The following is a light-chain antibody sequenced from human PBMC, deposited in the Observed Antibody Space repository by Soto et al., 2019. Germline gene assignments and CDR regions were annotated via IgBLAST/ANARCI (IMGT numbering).Light chain of an antibody. CDR2: TDT. Sequence: QSALAQPPSVSGAPGQRVTISCTGGSSNFGAGYDVHWYQQLPGTAPTLRIYTDTTRPPAVPDRVSASKSGTSGSLAITGLQAEDEADYYCQSYDSSLSRYVFGAGTKVTVL. CDR1: SSNFGAGYD. J-gene: IGLJ1*01. V-gene: IGLV1-40*01. CDR3: QSYDSSLSRYV.